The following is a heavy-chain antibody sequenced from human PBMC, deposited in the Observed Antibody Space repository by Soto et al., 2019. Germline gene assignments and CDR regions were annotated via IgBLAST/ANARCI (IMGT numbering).Heavy chain of an antibody. V-gene: IGHV3-30*18. CDR2: ISNDGRNK. CDR3: AKAGFAS. Sequence: PGGSLRLSCAASGFAFSSYGIHWVRQAPGKGLEWVAVISNDGRNKFYADSVKGRFTISRDNSNNTPFLQMNSLRTEDTAVYYCAKAGFASWGQGTPVTVSS. CDR1: GFAFSSYG. J-gene: IGHJ5*02.